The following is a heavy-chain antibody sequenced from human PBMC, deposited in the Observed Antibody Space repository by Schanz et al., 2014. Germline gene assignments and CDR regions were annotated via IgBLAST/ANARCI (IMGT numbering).Heavy chain of an antibody. V-gene: IGHV3-23*01. D-gene: IGHD3-22*01. CDR2: ISGGGGTR. Sequence: EEQLLQSGGGLVQPGGSLRLSCAASGFTFGSYGMSWVRQGPGKGLEWVSGISGGGGTRNYADSVKGRFTISRDNSKNTLYLQMNSLRAEDTAVYYCAKDPSHGDYDYYFDYWGQGTLVTVSS. CDR1: GFTFGSYG. J-gene: IGHJ4*02. CDR3: AKDPSHGDYDYYFDY.